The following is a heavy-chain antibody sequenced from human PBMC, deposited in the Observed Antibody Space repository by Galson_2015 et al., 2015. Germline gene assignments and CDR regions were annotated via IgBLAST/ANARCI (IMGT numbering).Heavy chain of an antibody. CDR3: AKDIVGKSVQQQLVPPWGPTLIYYYYGMDV. J-gene: IGHJ6*02. D-gene: IGHD6-13*01. CDR2: ISYDGSNK. V-gene: IGHV3-30*18. Sequence: SLRLSCAASGFTFSSYGMHWVRQAPGKGLEWVAVISYDGSNKYYADSVKGRFTISRDNSKNTLYLQMNSLRAEDTAVYYCAKDIVGKSVQQQLVPPWGPTLIYYYYGMDVWGQGTTVTVSS. CDR1: GFTFSSYG.